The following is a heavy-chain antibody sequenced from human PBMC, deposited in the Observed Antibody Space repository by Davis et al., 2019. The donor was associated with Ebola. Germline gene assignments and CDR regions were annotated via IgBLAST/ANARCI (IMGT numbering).Heavy chain of an antibody. D-gene: IGHD2-8*01. CDR1: GFTFSSYA. CDR2: ISYDGSNK. CDR3: ARERDIVLMVYAKNYYYYGMDV. Sequence: GESLKISCAASGFTFSSYAMHWVRQAPGKGPEWVAVISYDGSNKYYADSVKGRFTISRDNSKNTLYLQMNSLRAEDTAMYYCARERDIVLMVYAKNYYYYGMDVWGQGTTVTVSS. V-gene: IGHV3-30-3*01. J-gene: IGHJ6*02.